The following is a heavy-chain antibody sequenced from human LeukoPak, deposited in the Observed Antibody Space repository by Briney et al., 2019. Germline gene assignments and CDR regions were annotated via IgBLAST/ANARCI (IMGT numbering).Heavy chain of an antibody. CDR2: IYSGGST. V-gene: IGHV3-53*01. D-gene: IGHD7-27*01. J-gene: IGHJ3*02. CDR1: GFTVSSNY. Sequence: GGSLRPSCAASGFTVSSNYMNWVRQAPGKGLEWVSVIYSGGSTYYADSVKGRFTISRDNSKNTLYLQMNSLRAEDTAVYYCARDWGRVPDAFDIWGQGTMVTVSS. CDR3: ARDWGRVPDAFDI.